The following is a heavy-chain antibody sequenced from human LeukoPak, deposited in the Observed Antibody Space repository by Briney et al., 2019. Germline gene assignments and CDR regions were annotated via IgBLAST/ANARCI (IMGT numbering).Heavy chain of an antibody. CDR2: IFYSGSA. V-gene: IGHV4-39*01. Sequence: SETLSLTCTVSGVSISNTGYYGGWVRQPPGKGLEWIGTIFYSGSAYYTPSLRSRVSMSLDTSKNQFSLNLNSVTAADTALYFCAGFYGSVTYTYFDSWGQGTLVTVSS. CDR1: GVSISNTGYY. CDR3: AGFYGSVTYTYFDS. J-gene: IGHJ4*02. D-gene: IGHD3-10*01.